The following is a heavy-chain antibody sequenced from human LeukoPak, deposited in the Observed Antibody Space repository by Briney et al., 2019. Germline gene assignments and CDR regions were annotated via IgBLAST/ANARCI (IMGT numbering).Heavy chain of an antibody. CDR3: ARGSWIAARPHYYYYYMDV. CDR1: GDSVSSNSAA. Sequence: PSQTLSLTCAISGDSVSSNSAAWNWIRQSPSRGLEWLGRTYYRSKWYNDYAVSVKSRITINPDTSKNQFSLQLNSVTPEDTAVYYCARGSWIAARPHYYYYYMDVWGKGTTVTVSS. CDR2: TYYRSKWYN. J-gene: IGHJ6*03. V-gene: IGHV6-1*01. D-gene: IGHD6-6*01.